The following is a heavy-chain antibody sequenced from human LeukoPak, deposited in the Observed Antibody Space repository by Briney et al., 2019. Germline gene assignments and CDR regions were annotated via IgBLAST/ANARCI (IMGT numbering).Heavy chain of an antibody. J-gene: IGHJ6*03. V-gene: IGHV3-11*05. D-gene: IGHD1-1*01. Sequence: LSLTCAVYGGSFSGYYWSWIRQPPGKGLEWVAATVGSRPDTYHADSVRGRFTISRDNAKNSLYLQMNSLRAEDTALYHCARVLRLERPYYYYYMDVWGKGTTVTISS. CDR3: ARVLRLERPYYYYYMDV. CDR1: GGSFSGYY. CDR2: TVGSRPDT.